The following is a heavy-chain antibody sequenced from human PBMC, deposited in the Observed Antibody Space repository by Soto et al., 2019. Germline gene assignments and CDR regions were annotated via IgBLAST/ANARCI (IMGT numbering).Heavy chain of an antibody. V-gene: IGHV4-59*01. CDR2: IYYSGST. Sequence: PSETLSLTCTVSGGSISSYYWSWIRQPTGKGLEWIGYIYYSGSTNYNPSLKSRVTISVDTSKNQFSLKLSSVTAADTAVYYCARVRFGELLFRNPIFDYWGQGTLVTVSS. CDR3: ARVRFGELLFRNPIFDY. J-gene: IGHJ4*02. CDR1: GGSISSYY. D-gene: IGHD3-10*01.